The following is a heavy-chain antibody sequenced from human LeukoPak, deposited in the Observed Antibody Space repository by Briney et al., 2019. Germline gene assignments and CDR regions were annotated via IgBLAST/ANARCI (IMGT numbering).Heavy chain of an antibody. J-gene: IGHJ3*02. CDR3: TKYGLDTSSWYTVAGAFDI. Sequence: SETLSLTCTVSGDSISSYYWSWIRQPAGKGLEWIGHIYTSGSTNYNPSLKSRVTMSVDTSKNQFSLKLSSVTAADTAVYFCTKYGLDTSSWYTVAGAFDIWGQGTMVTVSS. CDR2: IYTSGST. D-gene: IGHD6-13*01. V-gene: IGHV4-4*07. CDR1: GDSISSYY.